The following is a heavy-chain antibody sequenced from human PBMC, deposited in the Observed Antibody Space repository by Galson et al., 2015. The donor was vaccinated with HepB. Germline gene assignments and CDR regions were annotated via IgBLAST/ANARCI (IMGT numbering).Heavy chain of an antibody. J-gene: IGHJ4*02. Sequence: SLRLSCAASGFTFSNYALTWVRQAPGKGLEWVSGISYGGDDTHYADSVKGRFTISRDNFKNTLYLQMNSLRAEDTATYYCARYLRATEFWGQGTPVTVSS. V-gene: IGHV3-23*01. CDR1: GFTFSNYA. CDR2: ISYGGDDT. CDR3: ARYLRATEF. D-gene: IGHD3-10*01.